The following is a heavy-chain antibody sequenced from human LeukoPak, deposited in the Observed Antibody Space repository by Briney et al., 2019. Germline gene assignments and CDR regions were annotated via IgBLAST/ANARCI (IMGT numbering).Heavy chain of an antibody. CDR2: ISSSSSYT. D-gene: IGHD6-6*01. CDR1: GFTFSSYS. J-gene: IGHJ5*02. Sequence: GGSLRLSCAASGFTFSSYSMNWVRQAPGKGLEWVSSISSSSSYTYYADSVKGRFTISRDNAKNSLYLQMNSLRAEDTAVYYCARESSSSPNWFDPWGQGTLVTVSS. CDR3: ARESSSSPNWFDP. V-gene: IGHV3-21*01.